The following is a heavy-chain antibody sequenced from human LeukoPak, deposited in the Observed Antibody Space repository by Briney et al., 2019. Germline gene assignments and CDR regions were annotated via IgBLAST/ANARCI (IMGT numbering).Heavy chain of an antibody. CDR2: ISGSGIST. D-gene: IGHD3-9*01. CDR1: GFTFSDYG. Sequence: GGSLRLSCAAAGFTFSDYGMNWVRQAPGKGLEWVSGISGSGISTYYADSVKGRFTISRDNSKNTLYLQMNSLRAEDTAVYYCAKDLGRYFDWLFHDAFDIWGQGTMVTVSS. CDR3: AKDLGRYFDWLFHDAFDI. V-gene: IGHV3-23*01. J-gene: IGHJ3*02.